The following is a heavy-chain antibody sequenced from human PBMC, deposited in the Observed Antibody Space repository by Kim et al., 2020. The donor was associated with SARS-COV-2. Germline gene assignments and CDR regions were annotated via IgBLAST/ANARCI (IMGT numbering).Heavy chain of an antibody. D-gene: IGHD3-10*01. V-gene: IGHV5-51*01. Sequence: GESLKISCRVSGYKFNDYWIGWVRQMPGKGLEWVGLIYPGDSDTVYRPSFQGQVTISADESISTAYLQWNSLKASDTAMYYCARHMVRGPPEDFWGQGTLVIVSS. CDR3: ARHMVRGPPEDF. J-gene: IGHJ4*02. CDR2: IYPGDSDT. CDR1: GYKFNDYW.